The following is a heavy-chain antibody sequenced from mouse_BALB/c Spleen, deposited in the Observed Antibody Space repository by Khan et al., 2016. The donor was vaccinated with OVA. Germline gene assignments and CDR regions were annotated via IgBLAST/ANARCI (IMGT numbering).Heavy chain of an antibody. J-gene: IGHJ3*01. V-gene: IGHV3-8*02. CDR3: ARSTYRYAFAY. Sequence: EVKLLESGPSLVQPSQTLSLTCSVTGDSITSGFWSWIRKFPGNKLEYMGYMIYSGYTYYNPSLKGRFSITRHTSKNQSYLQLNSVPTEDTATYFCARSTYRYAFAYWGQGTLVTVSA. CDR2: MIYSGYT. D-gene: IGHD2-14*01. CDR1: GDSITSGF.